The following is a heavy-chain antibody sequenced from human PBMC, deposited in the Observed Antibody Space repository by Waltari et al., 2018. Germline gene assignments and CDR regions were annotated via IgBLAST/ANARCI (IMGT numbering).Heavy chain of an antibody. Sequence: EVQLLESAGGLVQPGEALRLSCAASGFSFMGFAMTWVRQAPGEGLGCVASISGSGATQFYADSVKGRLTIVRDNSRDTVYLQMNSLRVDDSAVYYCAKGSRGYTNYFFDSWGQGTLVSVSS. D-gene: IGHD3-16*02. CDR3: AKGSRGYTNYFFDS. CDR2: ISGSGATQ. V-gene: IGHV3-23*01. J-gene: IGHJ4*02. CDR1: GFSFMGFA.